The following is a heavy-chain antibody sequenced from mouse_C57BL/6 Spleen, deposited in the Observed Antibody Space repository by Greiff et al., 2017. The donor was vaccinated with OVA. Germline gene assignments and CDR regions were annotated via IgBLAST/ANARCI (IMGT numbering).Heavy chain of an antibody. D-gene: IGHD1-1*01. J-gene: IGHJ2*01. V-gene: IGHV14-1*01. CDR2: IDPEDGDT. Sequence: VQLQQSGAELVRPGASVKLSCTASGFNIKDYYMHWVKQRPEQGLEWIGRIDPEDGDTEYAPQFQGKATMTADTSSNTAYLQLSSLTSEDTAVYYCTTRVITTVVEVDYWGQGTTLTVSS. CDR3: TTRVITTVVEVDY. CDR1: GFNIKDYY.